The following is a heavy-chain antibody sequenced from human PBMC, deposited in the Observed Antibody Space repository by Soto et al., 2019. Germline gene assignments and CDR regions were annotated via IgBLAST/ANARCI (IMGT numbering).Heavy chain of an antibody. J-gene: IGHJ3*02. CDR2: ISGSAGST. CDR3: ARDSSGYYGAFDI. CDR1: GFTFSTYA. Sequence: GGSLRLSCAASGFTFSTYAMSWVRQAPGKGLEWVSAISGSAGSTYYADSVKGRFTISRDTSKNTLYLQMNSLRAEDTAVYYCARDSSGYYGAFDIWGQGTMVTVSS. D-gene: IGHD3-22*01. V-gene: IGHV3-23*01.